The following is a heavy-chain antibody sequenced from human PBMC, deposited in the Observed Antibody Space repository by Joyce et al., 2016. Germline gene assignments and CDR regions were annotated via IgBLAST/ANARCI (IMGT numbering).Heavy chain of an antibody. CDR3: AKILTATDSSGWFLDY. CDR1: GLTHSNYG. CDR2: ISYNVIYK. D-gene: IGHD6-25*01. Sequence: QVQLVESGGGVVQPGRSLRLSCAASGLTHSNYGVHWVRQAPGKGLEGMAVISYNVIYKYYADSVKGRFTISRDNSKNTVFLEMNSLRTEDTAVYYCAKILTATDSSGWFLDYWGQGTLVTVSS. J-gene: IGHJ4*02. V-gene: IGHV3-30*18.